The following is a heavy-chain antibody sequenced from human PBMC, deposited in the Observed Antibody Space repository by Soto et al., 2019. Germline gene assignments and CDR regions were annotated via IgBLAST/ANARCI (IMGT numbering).Heavy chain of an antibody. V-gene: IGHV3-23*01. D-gene: IGHD4-17*01. Sequence: GGSLRLSCAASGFTFSSYAMSWVRQAPGKGLEWVSAISGSGGSTYYADSVKGRFTISRDNSKNTLYLQMNSLRAEDTAVYYCAKVRFYGDYPPYYFDYWGQGTLVTVXS. J-gene: IGHJ4*02. CDR1: GFTFSSYA. CDR2: ISGSGGST. CDR3: AKVRFYGDYPPYYFDY.